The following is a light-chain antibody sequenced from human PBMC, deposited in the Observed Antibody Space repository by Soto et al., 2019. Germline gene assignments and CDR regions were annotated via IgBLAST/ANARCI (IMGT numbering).Light chain of an antibody. Sequence: QSVLTQPASVSGSPGQSITISCTGTSSDVGSYNLVSWYQHHPGKAPKLMIYEGSKRPSGISNRFSGSKSGYTASLTISGLQAEDEADYYCCSYAGSNNYVFGTGTKLT. CDR3: CSYAGSNNYV. CDR2: EGS. J-gene: IGLJ1*01. V-gene: IGLV2-23*01. CDR1: SSDVGSYNL.